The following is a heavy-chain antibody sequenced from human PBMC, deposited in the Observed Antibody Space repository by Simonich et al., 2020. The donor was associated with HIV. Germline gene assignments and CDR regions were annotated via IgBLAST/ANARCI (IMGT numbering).Heavy chain of an antibody. CDR1: GYTFTGYY. J-gene: IGHJ4*02. V-gene: IGHV1-2*02. D-gene: IGHD6-13*01. CDR2: INPHSGGT. Sequence: QVQLVQSGAEVKKPGASVKVACKASGYTFTGYYMHWVRQAPGQGLEWMGWINPHSGGTNYAQKFQGRVTMTRDTSISTAYMELSRLRSDDTAVYYCARGGLIAAAGTYARIDYWGQGTLVTVSS. CDR3: ARGGLIAAAGTYARIDY.